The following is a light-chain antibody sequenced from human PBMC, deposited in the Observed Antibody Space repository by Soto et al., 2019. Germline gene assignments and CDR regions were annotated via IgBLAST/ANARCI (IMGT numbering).Light chain of an antibody. J-gene: IGKJ4*01. V-gene: IGKV3-20*01. CDR1: QSVNNAY. Sequence: EIVLTQSPGTLSLSPGERATLSCRASQSVNNAYLAWYQQKPGQAPRLLIYDASKRATGIPDRFSGSGSRTDFTLTISRLEPEDFAVYYCQQYGTSVLTFGGGTKVEIK. CDR3: QQYGTSVLT. CDR2: DAS.